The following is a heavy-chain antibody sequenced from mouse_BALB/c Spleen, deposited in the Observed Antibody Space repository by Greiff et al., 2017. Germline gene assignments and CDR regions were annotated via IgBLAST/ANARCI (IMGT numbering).Heavy chain of an antibody. J-gene: IGHJ3*01. Sequence: EVKLVESGGGLVQPGGSLKLSCAASGFTFSSYGMSWVRQTPDKRLELVATINSNGGSTYYPDSVKGRFTISRDNAKNTLYLQMSSLKSEDTAMYYCARGGPPFAYWGQGTLVTVSA. CDR3: ARGGPPFAY. V-gene: IGHV5-6-3*01. CDR1: GFTFSSYG. CDR2: INSNGGST.